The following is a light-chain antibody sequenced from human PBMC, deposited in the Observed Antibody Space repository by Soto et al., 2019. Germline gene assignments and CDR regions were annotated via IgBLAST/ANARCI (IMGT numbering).Light chain of an antibody. Sequence: QSVLTQPHSVSADPGQTVPISCSGSSSNLGSRDVSWYQQLPGTAPKLLSYDNYQRPSAIPDRFSGSKSATSATLGITGLHTGDEADYYCETWDTSLRARIFGGGTKLTVL. J-gene: IGLJ2*01. CDR2: DNY. V-gene: IGLV1-51*01. CDR1: SSNLGSRD. CDR3: ETWDTSLRARI.